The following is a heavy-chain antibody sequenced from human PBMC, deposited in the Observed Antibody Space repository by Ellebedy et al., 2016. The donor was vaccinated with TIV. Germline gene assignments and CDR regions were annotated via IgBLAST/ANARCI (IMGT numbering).Heavy chain of an antibody. CDR2: IKQDGSEK. CDR3: AREYYDFWSGYFGY. J-gene: IGHJ4*02. V-gene: IGHV3-7*01. D-gene: IGHD3-3*01. CDR1: GFTFSSYW. Sequence: GESLKISXAASGFTFSSYWMRWVRQAPGKGLEWVANIKQDGSEKYFVDSVKGRFTISRDNAKNSLYLQMNSLRVEDTAVYYCAREYYDFWSGYFGYWGQGTLVTVSS.